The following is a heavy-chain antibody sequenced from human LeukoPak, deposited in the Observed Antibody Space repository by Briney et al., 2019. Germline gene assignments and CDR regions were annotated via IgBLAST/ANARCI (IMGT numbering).Heavy chain of an antibody. V-gene: IGHV1-18*01. CDR2: ISAYNSNK. Sequence: ASVKVSLKASGYSFTHYAISWVRQAPGQGHEWMGCISAYNSNKNYGQKFRGRVTRTTATSTKTAYNQLRSQRSDETTDYKCARLIMPGGGTCDIGGEGTVDTV. CDR1: GYSFTHYA. J-gene: IGHJ3*02. CDR3: ARLIMPGGGTCDI. D-gene: IGHD3-16*01.